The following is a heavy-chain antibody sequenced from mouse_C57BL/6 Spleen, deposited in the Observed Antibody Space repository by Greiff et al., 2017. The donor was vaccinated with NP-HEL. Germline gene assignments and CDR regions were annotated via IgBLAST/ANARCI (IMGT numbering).Heavy chain of an antibody. D-gene: IGHD2-1*01. CDR2: IWSGGST. V-gene: IGHV2-2*01. J-gene: IGHJ4*01. Sequence: VQLVESGPGLVQPSQSLSITCTVSGFSLTSYGVHWVRQSPGKGLEWLGVIWSGGSTDYNAAFISRLSISKDNSKSQVFFKMNSLQADDTAIYYCARKALYGNYDAMDYWGQGTSVTVSS. CDR1: GFSLTSYG. CDR3: ARKALYGNYDAMDY.